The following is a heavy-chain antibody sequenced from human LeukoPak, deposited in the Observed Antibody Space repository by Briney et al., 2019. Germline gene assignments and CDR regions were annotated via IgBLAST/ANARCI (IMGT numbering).Heavy chain of an antibody. Sequence: GVSLKISCKGSGYKFSNYWIGWVRQMPGRGLEWMGTIYPDDSDTRYSPSFRGQVTMSADRSINTAYLQWRSLKASDSAMYYCARHEDPISSWYESWGQGTLVTVSS. CDR1: GYKFSNYW. D-gene: IGHD6-13*01. J-gene: IGHJ5*02. CDR3: ARHEDPISSWYES. CDR2: IYPDDSDT. V-gene: IGHV5-51*01.